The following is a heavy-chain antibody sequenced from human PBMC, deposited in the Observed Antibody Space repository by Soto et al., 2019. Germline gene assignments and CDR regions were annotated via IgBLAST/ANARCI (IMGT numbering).Heavy chain of an antibody. CDR2: IYHAGSV. V-gene: IGHV4-38-2*01. J-gene: IGHJ6*02. CDR3: ARTFDSYGMDV. CDR1: GYSIGSGYY. Sequence: PSETLSLTCAVSGYSIGSGYYWAWIRQSPGKGLEWIGSIYHAGSVYYNPSLNGRVALSMDTSKNHFSLKLTSVTATDTAVYYCARTFDSYGMDVWGQGTTVTVSS.